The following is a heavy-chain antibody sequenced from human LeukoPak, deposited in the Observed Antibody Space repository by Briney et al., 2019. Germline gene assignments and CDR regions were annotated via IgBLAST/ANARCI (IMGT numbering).Heavy chain of an antibody. CDR3: ARDRGTNGGGFDY. CDR1: GFTFSSYE. CDR2: ISSSGSTI. V-gene: IGHV3-48*03. J-gene: IGHJ4*02. D-gene: IGHD2-8*01. Sequence: GGSLRLSCAASGFTFSSYEMNWVRQAPGKGLEWVSYISSSGSTIYYADSVKGRFTISRDNAKNSLYLQMNSLRAEDTAVYYCARDRGTNGGGFDYWGQGTLVTVSS.